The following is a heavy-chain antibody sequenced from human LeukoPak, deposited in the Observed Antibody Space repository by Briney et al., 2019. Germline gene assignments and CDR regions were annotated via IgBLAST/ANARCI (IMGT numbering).Heavy chain of an antibody. CDR1: RFTFCSFS. D-gene: IGHD6-13*01. CDR3: AKDRSDISAAGLDY. Sequence: GGSLRLSCAASRFTFCSFSMSWVRQAPGKGVEWVSGISGSGASTYYADSVKGRFTISRDNSKNTLFLQMNSLRAEDTAVYYCAKDRSDISAAGLDYWGQGTLVTVSS. V-gene: IGHV3-23*01. CDR2: ISGSGAST. J-gene: IGHJ4*02.